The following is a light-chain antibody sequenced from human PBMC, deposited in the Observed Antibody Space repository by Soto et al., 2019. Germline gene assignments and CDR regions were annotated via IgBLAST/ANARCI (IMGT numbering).Light chain of an antibody. CDR2: SAS. CDR1: QGISNW. Sequence: DLQMPQSPSSVSASVGDRVTITCRASQGISNWLAWYQQKPGKAPKLLIYSASSLQSGVPSRFSGNGSGTDFTLTISSLQPEDFATYYWQQAKSFPRTFGQGTKLEIK. CDR3: QQAKSFPRT. J-gene: IGKJ2*01. V-gene: IGKV1-12*01.